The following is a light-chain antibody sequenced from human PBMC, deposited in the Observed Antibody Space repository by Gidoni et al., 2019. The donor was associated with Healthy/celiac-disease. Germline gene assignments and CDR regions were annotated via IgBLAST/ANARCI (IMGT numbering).Light chain of an antibody. CDR1: QSVSSSY. Sequence: DIVLTQSPGTLSLSPGERATLSCRASQSVSSSYLAWYQQKPGQAPRLLIYGASSRATGIPDRFSGSGSGTDFTLTISRLEPEDFAVYYCQQYGSPLYTFGQXTKLEIK. CDR3: QQYGSPLYT. J-gene: IGKJ2*01. V-gene: IGKV3-20*01. CDR2: GAS.